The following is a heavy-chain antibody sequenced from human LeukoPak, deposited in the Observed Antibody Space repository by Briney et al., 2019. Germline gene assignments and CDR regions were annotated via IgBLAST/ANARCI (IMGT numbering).Heavy chain of an antibody. Sequence: GGSLKLSCAASGFTVSSNYMSWVRQAPGKGLEWVSVIYGGDTTYYADSVKGRFTISRDNSKNTLYLQMNSLRAEDTAVYYCASTPNWNYAMDYWGQGTLVTVSS. CDR2: IYGGDTT. CDR3: ASTPNWNYAMDY. V-gene: IGHV3-53*01. D-gene: IGHD1-7*01. J-gene: IGHJ4*02. CDR1: GFTVSSNY.